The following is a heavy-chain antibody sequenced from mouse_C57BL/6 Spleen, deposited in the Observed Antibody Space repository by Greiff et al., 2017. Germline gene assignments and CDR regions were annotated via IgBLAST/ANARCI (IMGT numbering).Heavy chain of an antibody. CDR2: INPNNGGT. D-gene: IGHD1-1*01. J-gene: IGHJ3*01. CDR3: ARRDYSSSFAY. CDR1: GYTFTDYN. Sequence: EVQLQQSGPELVKPGASVKIPCKASGYTFTDYNMDWVKQSHGKSLEWIGDINPNNGGTIYNQKFKGKATLTVDKSSSTAYMELRSLTSEDSAVYYCARRDYSSSFAYWGQGTLVTVSA. V-gene: IGHV1-18*01.